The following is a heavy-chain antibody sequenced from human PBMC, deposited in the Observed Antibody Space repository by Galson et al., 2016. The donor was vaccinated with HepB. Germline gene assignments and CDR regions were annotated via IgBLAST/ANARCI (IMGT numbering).Heavy chain of an antibody. V-gene: IGHV1-8*01. D-gene: IGHD4-23*01. CDR1: GCTFTNYD. CDR2: MSPNSGNT. CDR3: ARDYGGNSGWFDP. Sequence: SCKASGCTFTNYDINRVRQATGQGLEWLGWMSPNSGNTGYAQNFQGRVPLTRDTSISPAYMELSSLRSDDTAVYYCARDYGGNSGWFDPWGQGTLVTVSS. J-gene: IGHJ5*02.